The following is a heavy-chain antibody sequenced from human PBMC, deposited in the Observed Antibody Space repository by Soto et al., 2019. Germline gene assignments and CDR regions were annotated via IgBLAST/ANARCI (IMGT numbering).Heavy chain of an antibody. J-gene: IGHJ4*02. CDR2: ISWNSGSI. D-gene: IGHD3-9*01. V-gene: IGHV3-9*01. Sequence: EVQLVESGGGLVQPGRSLRISCAASGFTFDDYAMHWVRQAPGKGLEWVSGISWNSGSIGYADSVKGRFTISRDNAKNSLYLQMNSLRAEDTALYYCAKDIGDILTGYYPAYYFDYWGQGTLVTVSS. CDR1: GFTFDDYA. CDR3: AKDIGDILTGYYPAYYFDY.